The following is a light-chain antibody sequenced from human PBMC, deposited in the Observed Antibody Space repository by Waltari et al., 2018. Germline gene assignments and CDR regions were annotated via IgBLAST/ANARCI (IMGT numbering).Light chain of an antibody. CDR3: SSYTTTSTLLVV. V-gene: IGLV2-14*03. J-gene: IGLJ2*01. CDR1: SSDLGSYNY. Sequence: QSALTQPASVSGSPGPSIPISCTGTSSDLGSYNYVSWYQHHPGKAPKLMIFDVNNRPSGVSDRFSGSKSGNTASLTISGLQAEDEADYYCSSYTTTSTLLVVFGGGTKLTVL. CDR2: DVN.